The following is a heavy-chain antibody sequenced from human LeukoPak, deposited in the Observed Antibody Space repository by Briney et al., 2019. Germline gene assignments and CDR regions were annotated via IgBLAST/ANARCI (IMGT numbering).Heavy chain of an antibody. Sequence: GESLKISCKGSGYSFSNYYIDWVRQMPGKGLEWMGVMYPGGSDIRYSPSFQGQVTISADKSIDTAYLQWSSLKTSDSAMYYCASRTESYYPFDSWGQGTLVTVSS. J-gene: IGHJ4*02. CDR3: ASRTESYYPFDS. D-gene: IGHD1-26*01. CDR2: MYPGGSDI. V-gene: IGHV5-51*01. CDR1: GYSFSNYY.